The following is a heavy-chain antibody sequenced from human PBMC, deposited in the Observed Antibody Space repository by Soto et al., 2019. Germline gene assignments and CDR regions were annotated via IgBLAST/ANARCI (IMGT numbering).Heavy chain of an antibody. Sequence: EVQLVESGGGLVKPGGSLRLSCAASGFTFSNAWMSWVRQAPGKGLEWVGRIKSKTDGGTTDYAAPVKGRFTISRDDSKNTLYLQMNSLRAEDTAVYYCAKDLGGATGYWGQGTLVTVSS. V-gene: IGHV3-15*01. CDR1: GFTFSNAW. J-gene: IGHJ4*02. CDR2: IKSKTDGGTT. D-gene: IGHD3-16*01. CDR3: AKDLGGATGY.